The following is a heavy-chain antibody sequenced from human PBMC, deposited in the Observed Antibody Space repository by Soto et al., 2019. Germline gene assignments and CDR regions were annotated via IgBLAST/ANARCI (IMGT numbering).Heavy chain of an antibody. CDR3: ARDRYSYGA. CDR2: ISYDGANK. D-gene: IGHD5-18*01. Sequence: PGGSLRLSCATSGFSFGSYGMHWVRQAPGKGLEWVAVISYDGANKHFIDSVKGRFSISRDNSTNTVFLEMNRLRAEDTAVYYCARDRYSYGAWGQGTLVTVSS. J-gene: IGHJ5*02. CDR1: GFSFGSYG. V-gene: IGHV3-33*05.